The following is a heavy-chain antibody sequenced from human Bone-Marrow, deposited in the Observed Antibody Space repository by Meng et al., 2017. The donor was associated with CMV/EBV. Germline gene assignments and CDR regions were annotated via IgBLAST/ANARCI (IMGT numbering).Heavy chain of an antibody. V-gene: IGHV3-53*01. D-gene: IGHD3-3*01. CDR1: GFTVSSNY. J-gene: IGHJ6*02. CDR3: ARDRGYDFWSGYSSYYYYYYGMDV. CDR2: IYSGGST. Sequence: GGSLGLSCAASGFTVSSNYMSWVRQAPGKGLEWVSVIYSGGSTYYADSVKGRFTISRDNSKNTLYLQMNSLRAEDTAVYYCARDRGYDFWSGYSSYYYYYYGMDVWGQGTTVTVSS.